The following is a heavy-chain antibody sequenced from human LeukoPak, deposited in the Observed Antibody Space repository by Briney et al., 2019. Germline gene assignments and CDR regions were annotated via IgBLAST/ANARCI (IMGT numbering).Heavy chain of an antibody. J-gene: IGHJ4*02. V-gene: IGHV3-30*03. CDR2: ISYDGSNK. D-gene: IGHD3-10*01. CDR3: ARGSGALDY. Sequence: GGSLRLSCAASGFTFSSYGMHWVRQAPGKGLEWVAVISYDGSNKYYADSVKGRFTISRDNSKNTLYLQMNSLRAEDTAVYYCARGSGALDYWGQGTLVTVSS. CDR1: GFTFSSYG.